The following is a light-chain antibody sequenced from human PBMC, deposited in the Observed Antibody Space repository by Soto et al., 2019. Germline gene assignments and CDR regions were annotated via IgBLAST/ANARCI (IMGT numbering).Light chain of an antibody. J-gene: IGLJ1*01. Sequence: QSVMTQPPSVSAAPGQKVTISCSGSSSNIGGNSVSWYQQLPGTAPKLLIYSTSQRSSGVPGRFSGSKSGASASLSISGLQSEDEADYYCAAWDDRLDVYVFGTGTKVTVL. V-gene: IGLV1-44*01. CDR1: SSNIGGNS. CDR2: STS. CDR3: AAWDDRLDVYV.